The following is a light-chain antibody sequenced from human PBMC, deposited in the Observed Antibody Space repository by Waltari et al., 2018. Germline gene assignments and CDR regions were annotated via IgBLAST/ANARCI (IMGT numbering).Light chain of an antibody. V-gene: IGKV3-11*01. CDR2: DAS. CDR1: QDVNDY. Sequence: EIELTQSPATLSLSPGQRAALSCRASQDVNDYLAWYQQKPGQPPRLLIYDASKRATGIPARFSGSGSGTDFTLTISTLEPEDFGVYYCQQRYAFGGGTKVEI. J-gene: IGKJ4*01. CDR3: QQRYA.